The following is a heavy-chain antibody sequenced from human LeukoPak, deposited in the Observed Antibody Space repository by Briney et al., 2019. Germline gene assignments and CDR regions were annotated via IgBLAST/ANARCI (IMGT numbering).Heavy chain of an antibody. Sequence: GGSLRLSCAASGFTFSSYAMSWVRQAPGKGLEWVSAISSSGVGTYYADSVKGRFTISRDNSKNTLYPQMNSLRAEDTAVYYCAKDRGSSGWLYWGQGTLVTVSS. D-gene: IGHD6-19*01. CDR1: GFTFSSYA. V-gene: IGHV3-23*01. CDR2: ISSSGVGT. CDR3: AKDRGSSGWLY. J-gene: IGHJ4*02.